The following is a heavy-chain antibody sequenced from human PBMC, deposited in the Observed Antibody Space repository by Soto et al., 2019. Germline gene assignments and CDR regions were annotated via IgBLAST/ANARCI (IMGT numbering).Heavy chain of an antibody. CDR1: GYTFTSYG. CDR3: ARVGYDILTGYPTHPAFDY. J-gene: IGHJ4*02. CDR2: ISAYNGNT. V-gene: IGHV1-18*01. D-gene: IGHD3-9*01. Sequence: ASVKVSCKASGYTFTSYGISWVRQAPGQGLEWMGWISAYNGNTNYAQKLQGRVTMTTDTSTSTAYMELRSLRSDDTAAYYCARVGYDILTGYPTHPAFDYWGQGTLVTVSS.